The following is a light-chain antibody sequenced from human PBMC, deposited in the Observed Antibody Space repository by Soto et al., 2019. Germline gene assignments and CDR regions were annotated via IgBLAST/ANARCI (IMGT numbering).Light chain of an antibody. CDR3: QQRSNWPAPIT. V-gene: IGKV3-11*01. Sequence: EIVLTQSPATLSLSPGERATLSCRASQSVSSYLAWYQQKPGQAPRLLIYDASNRATGIPARFSGSGSGTDVTLTISSLEPEDSAVYYCQQRSNWPAPITFGQGTRLEIK. CDR1: QSVSSY. CDR2: DAS. J-gene: IGKJ5*01.